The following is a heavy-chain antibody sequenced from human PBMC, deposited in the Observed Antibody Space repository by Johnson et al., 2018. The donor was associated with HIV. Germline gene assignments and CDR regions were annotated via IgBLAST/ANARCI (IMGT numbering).Heavy chain of an antibody. Sequence: QVQLVESGGGLVKPGGSLRLSCAASGFTFSDYYMSWIRQAPGKGLEWVSYISSSGSTIFYADSVKGRFTISRDNAKNSLYLQLISLRAEDTALYYCAREEVVVAATQDDAFDIWGQGTMVTVSS. J-gene: IGHJ3*02. CDR1: GFTFSDYY. CDR2: ISSSGSTI. D-gene: IGHD2-15*01. V-gene: IGHV3-11*04. CDR3: AREEVVVAATQDDAFDI.